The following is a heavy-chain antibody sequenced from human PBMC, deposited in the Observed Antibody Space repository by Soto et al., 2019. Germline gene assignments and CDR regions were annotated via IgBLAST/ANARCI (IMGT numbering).Heavy chain of an antibody. D-gene: IGHD3-10*01. CDR2: IYYSGST. Sequence: QVQLQESGPGLVKPSETLSLTCTVSGGSISSYYWSWIRQPPGKGLEWIGYIYYSGSTNYNPALKSRVTLSVATSKNQFSLKLSSVTAADTAVYYCARVWGGAFDFWGQGTMVTVSS. J-gene: IGHJ3*01. V-gene: IGHV4-59*01. CDR1: GGSISSYY. CDR3: ARVWGGAFDF.